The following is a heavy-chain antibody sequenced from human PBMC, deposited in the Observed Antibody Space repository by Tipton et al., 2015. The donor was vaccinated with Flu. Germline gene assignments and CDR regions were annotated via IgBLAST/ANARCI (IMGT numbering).Heavy chain of an antibody. CDR2: IFHSGNT. CDR1: GNSIRSSNYY. D-gene: IGHD3-9*01. V-gene: IGHV4-38-2*01. Sequence: LRLSCAVSGNSIRSSNYYWGWIRQPPGKGLEWIGNIFHSGNTYHNPSLKSRVTISVDTSKNQFSLKLSSVTAADTAMYYCVRSSDLLTGYPLPGFDYWGQGTLVTVST. J-gene: IGHJ4*02. CDR3: VRSSDLLTGYPLPGFDY.